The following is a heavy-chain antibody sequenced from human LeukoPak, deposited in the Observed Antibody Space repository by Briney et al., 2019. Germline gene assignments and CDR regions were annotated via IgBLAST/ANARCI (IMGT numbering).Heavy chain of an antibody. CDR1: GVSISRDYW. V-gene: IGHV4-4*02. CDR2: IHYSGTT. D-gene: IGHD3-10*01. CDR3: ARGSHDTIRGVLDI. Sequence: SGTLSLTCAVSGVSISRDYWWSWVRQPPGKGLEYIGEIHYSGTTNYNPSLKSRVTISLDKSKNQFSLNLNSVTAADTAVFYCARGSHDTIRGVLDIWGQGTMVTVSS. J-gene: IGHJ3*02.